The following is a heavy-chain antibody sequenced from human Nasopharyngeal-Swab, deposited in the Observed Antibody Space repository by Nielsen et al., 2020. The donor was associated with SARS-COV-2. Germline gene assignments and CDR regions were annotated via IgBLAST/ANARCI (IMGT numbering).Heavy chain of an antibody. V-gene: IGHV4-34*01. J-gene: IGHJ4*02. CDR2: INHSGST. CDR1: GGSFSGYY. CDR3: ARAGVDISTGSSGGCFDY. Sequence: SETLSLTCAVYGGSFSGYYWSWLRQPPGKGLEWIGEINHSGSTNYNPSLKSRVTISVDTSKNQFSLKLRSVTAADTAVYYCARAGVDISTGSSGGCFDYWGQGILVTVSS. D-gene: IGHD3-9*01.